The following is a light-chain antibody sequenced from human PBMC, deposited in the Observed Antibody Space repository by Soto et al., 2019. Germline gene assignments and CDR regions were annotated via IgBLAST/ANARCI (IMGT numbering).Light chain of an antibody. CDR3: LPQVQSWT. CDR2: LGS. V-gene: IGKV2-28*01. J-gene: IGKJ1*01. Sequence: DIVMTQSPLSLPVTPGEPASISCRSSQSLLHSNGYNYLDWYLQKPGQSPQLLIYLGSNRASGVPDRFSGSGSGTDFTLKISRLGTHDMGFYYCLPQVQSWTLGKGSKV. CDR1: QSLLHSNGYNY.